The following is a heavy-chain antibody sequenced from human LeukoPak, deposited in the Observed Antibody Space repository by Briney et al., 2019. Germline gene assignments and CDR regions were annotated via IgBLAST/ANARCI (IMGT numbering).Heavy chain of an antibody. J-gene: IGHJ3*02. CDR1: GFTFTTYG. Sequence: GGSLRLSCVASGFTFTTYGMHRVRQAPGKGLEWVAVIWSDGINRFYADSVKGRFTFSRDNSQNTLSLQMDSLRVEDTAVYYCVKERGPFDAFDIWGHGTVVTVSS. CDR3: VKERGPFDAFDI. CDR2: IWSDGINR. V-gene: IGHV3-33*06.